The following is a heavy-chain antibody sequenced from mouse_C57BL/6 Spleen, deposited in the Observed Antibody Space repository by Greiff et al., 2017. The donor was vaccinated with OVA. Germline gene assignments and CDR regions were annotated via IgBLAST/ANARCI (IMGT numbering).Heavy chain of an antibody. D-gene: IGHD2-3*01. CDR3: ARSIEFYDGYYGAWFAY. CDR2: IHPNSGST. V-gene: IGHV1-64*01. CDR1: GYTFTSYW. Sequence: QVQLKQPGAELVKPGASVKLSCKASGYTFTSYWMHWVKQRPGQGLEWIGMIHPNSGSTNYNEKFKSKATLTVDKSFSTAYMQLSSLTSEDSAVYYCARSIEFYDGYYGAWFAYWGQGTLVTVSA. J-gene: IGHJ3*01.